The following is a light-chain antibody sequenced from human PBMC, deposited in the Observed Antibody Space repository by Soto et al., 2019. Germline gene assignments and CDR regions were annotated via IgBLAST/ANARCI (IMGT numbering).Light chain of an antibody. CDR3: TSYTSYSSLYVI. Sequence: QSVLTQPASVSGSPGQSITISCAGSSADVGGYNYVSWYQQHPGKAPKLMIYDVSNRATGVSHRFSGSKSGNTASLTISGLQAEDEADYYCTSYTSYSSLYVIFGGGTQLTVL. J-gene: IGLJ2*01. CDR1: SADVGGYNY. CDR2: DVS. V-gene: IGLV2-14*01.